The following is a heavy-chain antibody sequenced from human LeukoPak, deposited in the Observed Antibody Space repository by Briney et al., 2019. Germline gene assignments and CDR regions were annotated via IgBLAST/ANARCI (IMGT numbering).Heavy chain of an antibody. CDR1: GYTFTSYD. Sequence: ASVKVSCKASGYTFTSYDINWVRQATGQGLEWMGWMNPNSGNTGYAQKFQGRVTMTRNTSISTAYMELSSLRSEDTAVYYCARALSIAVAGTLRYWGQGTLVTVSS. CDR2: MNPNSGNT. CDR3: ARALSIAVAGTLRY. V-gene: IGHV1-8*01. D-gene: IGHD6-19*01. J-gene: IGHJ4*02.